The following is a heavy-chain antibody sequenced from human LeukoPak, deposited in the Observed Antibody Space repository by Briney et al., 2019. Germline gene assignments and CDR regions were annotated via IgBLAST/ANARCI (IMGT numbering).Heavy chain of an antibody. J-gene: IGHJ4*02. CDR2: IWYDGSNK. D-gene: IGHD6-25*01. CDR3: ARGSGPYYFDY. V-gene: IGHV3-33*01. Sequence: GGSLRLSCAASGFTFSSYGMHWVRQAPGKGLEWVAVIWYDGSNKYYADSVKGRFTVSRDNSKNTLYLQMNSLRAEDTAVYYCARGSGPYYFDYWGQGTLVTVSS. CDR1: GFTFSSYG.